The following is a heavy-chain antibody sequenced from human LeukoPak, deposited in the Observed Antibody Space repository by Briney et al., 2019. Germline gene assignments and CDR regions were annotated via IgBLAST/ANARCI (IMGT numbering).Heavy chain of an antibody. D-gene: IGHD2-8*02. CDR3: ATDFDNTGLQGFDP. V-gene: IGHV4-39*02. CDR2: IHYRGST. J-gene: IGHJ5*02. CDR1: GGSISSSSYY. Sequence: PSETLSLTCTVSGGSISSSSYYWGWIRQPPGKGLEWIGSIHYRGSTYYTSSLKSRVIISVDASKNQFSLKLTSATAADTAVYYCATDFDNTGLQGFDPWGQGTLVTVSS.